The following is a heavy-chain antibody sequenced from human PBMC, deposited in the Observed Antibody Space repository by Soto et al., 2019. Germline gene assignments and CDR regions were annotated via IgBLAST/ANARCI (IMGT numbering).Heavy chain of an antibody. V-gene: IGHV3-64*01. J-gene: IGHJ4*02. Sequence: EVQLVESGGGLVQPGGSLRLSCAASGFTFSSYAMHWVRQAPGKGLEYVSAISCNGGSTYYANSVKGRFTISRDNSKNTLYLQMGSLRAEDMAVYYCASTRDGYDAWYDYWGQGTLVTVSS. CDR1: GFTFSSYA. CDR3: ASTRDGYDAWYDY. CDR2: ISCNGGST. D-gene: IGHD5-18*01.